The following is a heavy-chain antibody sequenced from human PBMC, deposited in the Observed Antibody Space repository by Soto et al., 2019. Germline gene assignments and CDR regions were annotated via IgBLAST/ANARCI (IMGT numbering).Heavy chain of an antibody. J-gene: IGHJ4*02. V-gene: IGHV5-10-1*01. CDR1: EYIFTTYW. D-gene: IGHD6-13*01. Sequence: GESLKISCKTSEYIFTTYWINWVRQVPGKGLEWMGRIDPSDSRISYSPSFQGHVTITADKSITTAYLQWSSLKASDTAMYYCARQATYSSSWPDWGQGTLVTVSS. CDR3: ARQATYSSSWPD. CDR2: IDPSDSRI.